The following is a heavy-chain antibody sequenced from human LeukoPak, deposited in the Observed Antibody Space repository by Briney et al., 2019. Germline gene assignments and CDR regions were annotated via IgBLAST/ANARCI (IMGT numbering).Heavy chain of an antibody. V-gene: IGHV4-59*11. CDR1: GGSISSHY. D-gene: IGHD2-2*01. CDR2: ISYSGST. Sequence: SSETLSLTCTVSGGSISSHYWSWIRQPPGKGLEWIGYISYSGSTNYNPSLKSRVTISVDTSKSQFSLRLSSVTAADTAVYYCARPHCSSISCYERDAFDIWGQGTMVTVSS. CDR3: ARPHCSSISCYERDAFDI. J-gene: IGHJ3*02.